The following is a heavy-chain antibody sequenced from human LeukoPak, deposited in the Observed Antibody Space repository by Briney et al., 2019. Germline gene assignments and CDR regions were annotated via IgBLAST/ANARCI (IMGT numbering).Heavy chain of an antibody. CDR3: AASRDWFDP. CDR1: GGSISSYY. Sequence: SETLSLTCTVSGGSISSYYWSWIRQPPGKGLEWIGYIYYSGSTNYNPSLKSRVTISVDTSKNQFSPKLSSVTAADTAVYYCAASRDWFDPWGQGTLVTVSS. J-gene: IGHJ5*02. CDR2: IYYSGST. V-gene: IGHV4-59*01.